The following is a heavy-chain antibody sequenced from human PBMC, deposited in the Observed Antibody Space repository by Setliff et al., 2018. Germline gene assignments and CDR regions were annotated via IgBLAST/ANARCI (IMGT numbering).Heavy chain of an antibody. J-gene: IGHJ3*02. CDR1: GYTLTELS. Sequence: ASVKVSCKVSGYTLTELSMHWVRQAPGKGLEWMGGFDPEDGETIYAQKFQGRVTMTEDTSTDTAYMELSSLRSEDTAVYYCATVYGFIVGATRAFDSWGQGTMVTVSS. CDR3: ATVYGFIVGATRAFDS. CDR2: FDPEDGET. D-gene: IGHD1-26*01. V-gene: IGHV1-24*01.